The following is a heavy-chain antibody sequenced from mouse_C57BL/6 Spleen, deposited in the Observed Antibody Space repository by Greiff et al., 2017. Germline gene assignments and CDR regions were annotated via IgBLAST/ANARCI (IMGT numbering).Heavy chain of an antibody. CDR1: GFTFSDYY. Sequence: EVKLVESEGGLVQPGSSMKLSCTASGFTFSDYYMAWVRQVPEKVLEWVANINYDGSSPYYLDSLQSRFIISRDNAKNILYLQMSSLKSEDTATYYCARALDGYYFDYWGQGTTLTVSS. CDR2: INYDGSSP. CDR3: ARALDGYYFDY. V-gene: IGHV5-16*01. D-gene: IGHD2-3*01. J-gene: IGHJ2*01.